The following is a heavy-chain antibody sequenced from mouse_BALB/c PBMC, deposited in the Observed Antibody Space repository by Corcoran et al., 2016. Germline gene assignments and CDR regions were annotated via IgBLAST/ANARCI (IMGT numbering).Heavy chain of an antibody. D-gene: IGHD4-1*01. J-gene: IGHJ1*01. CDR1: GFNIKDNY. Sequence: EVQLQQAGAELVKPGASVKLSCTAYGFNIKDNYMHWVKQRPEQGMEWIGRIDPANGTTKYDPKFQGKATITADTSYNTAYRQLISLTSEDTAVYYCAYWDWYFDVWGAGTTVTVSS. CDR3: AYWDWYFDV. V-gene: IGHV14-3*02. CDR2: IDPANGTT.